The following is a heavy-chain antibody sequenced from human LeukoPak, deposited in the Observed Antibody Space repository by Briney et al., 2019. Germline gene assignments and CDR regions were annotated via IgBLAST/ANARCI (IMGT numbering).Heavy chain of an antibody. J-gene: IGHJ4*02. CDR3: ARQVAATAPVGY. D-gene: IGHD6-13*01. Sequence: AAETLSLTCTLSGGPIGSYQWSWIRQPPGKGLEWIGHIYYNGSTNYNPSLKSRVTLSVDTSKNQFSLKLTSVTAADTAVYYCARQVAATAPVGYWGEGTLVTVSS. CDR2: IYYNGST. CDR1: GGPIGSYQ. V-gene: IGHV4-59*08.